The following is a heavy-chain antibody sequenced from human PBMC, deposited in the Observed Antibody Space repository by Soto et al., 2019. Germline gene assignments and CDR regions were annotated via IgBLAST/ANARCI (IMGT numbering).Heavy chain of an antibody. CDR2: TYYRAKWYN. D-gene: IGHD6-13*01. V-gene: IGHV6-1*01. Sequence: PSQTLSLTCDISGDSVSTGSATWNWSRQSPSRGLEWLGRTYYRAKWYNDYAVSVRSRISINPDTSKNQFSLQLNSVTPEDTAVYYCARRVGNSWLDYWGQGTLVTVYS. CDR3: ARRVGNSWLDY. J-gene: IGHJ4*02. CDR1: GDSVSTGSAT.